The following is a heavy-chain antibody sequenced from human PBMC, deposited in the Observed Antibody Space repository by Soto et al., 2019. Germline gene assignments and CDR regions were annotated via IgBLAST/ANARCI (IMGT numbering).Heavy chain of an antibody. D-gene: IGHD3-10*01. V-gene: IGHV4-59*11. J-gene: IGHJ3*02. CDR1: GGYISSHY. Sequence: SETLSLTCTVSGGYISSHYWSWIRQPPGKGLEWIGNIFDTGSTNYNASLKSRVAISVDTSKNQFSLKLNSVTAADTAVYYCAKSQGQGAGSYQWLAHDAFHIWGQGTLVTVSS. CDR2: IFDTGST. CDR3: AKSQGQGAGSYQWLAHDAFHI.